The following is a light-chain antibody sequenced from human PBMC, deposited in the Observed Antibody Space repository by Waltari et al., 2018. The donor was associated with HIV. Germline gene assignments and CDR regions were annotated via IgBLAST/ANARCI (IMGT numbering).Light chain of an antibody. J-gene: IGKJ2*01. CDR1: QSIESN. V-gene: IGKV6-21*01. CDR3: HQSSSLPHT. Sequence: EFVLTQSPDVRSAHPKEKVTSTSRASQSIESNLHWYQKKPDQSPKLLIKYASRSFSGVPSRFSGSGSGTDFTLTIRGLEAEDAATYYCHQSSSLPHTFGQGTKLEIK. CDR2: YAS.